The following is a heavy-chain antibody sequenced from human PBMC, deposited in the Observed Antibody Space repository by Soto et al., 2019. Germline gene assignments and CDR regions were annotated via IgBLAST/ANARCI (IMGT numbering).Heavy chain of an antibody. V-gene: IGHV4-59*01. CDR2: IYYSGST. CDR3: ARVPYCSGGSCYGDDY. Sequence: PSETLSLTCTVSGGSISSYYWSWIRQPPGKGLEWIGYIYYSGSTNYNPSLKSRVTISVDTSKNQFSLKLSSVTAADTAVYYCARVPYCSGGSCYGDDYWGQGTLVTVSS. CDR1: GGSISSYY. J-gene: IGHJ4*02. D-gene: IGHD2-15*01.